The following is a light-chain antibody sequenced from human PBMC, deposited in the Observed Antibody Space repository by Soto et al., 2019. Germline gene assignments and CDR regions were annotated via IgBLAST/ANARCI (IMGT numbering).Light chain of an antibody. Sequence: DIQMTQSPSMLSASVGDRVTITCRASQTISSWLAWYQQKPGKAPKLLIYKASTLKSGVPSRFSGSGSGTDFTLTISSLEPEDFAVYYCQQRSSRPPMYTFGQGTKVDIK. CDR1: QTISSW. CDR2: KAS. V-gene: IGKV1-5*03. J-gene: IGKJ2*01. CDR3: QQRSSRPPMYT.